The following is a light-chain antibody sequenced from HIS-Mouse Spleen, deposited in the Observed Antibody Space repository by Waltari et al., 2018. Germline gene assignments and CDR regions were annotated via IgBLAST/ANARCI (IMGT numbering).Light chain of an antibody. Sequence: QSALTQPRSVSGSPGQSVTISCTGTTREGGGYNYVSWYQQHPGKAPKLMIYDVSKRPSGVPDRFSGSKSGNTASLTISGLQAEDEADYYCCSYAGSYTLVFGGGTKQTVL. J-gene: IGLJ2*01. CDR3: CSYAGSYTLV. V-gene: IGLV2-11*01. CDR1: TREGGGYNY. CDR2: DVS.